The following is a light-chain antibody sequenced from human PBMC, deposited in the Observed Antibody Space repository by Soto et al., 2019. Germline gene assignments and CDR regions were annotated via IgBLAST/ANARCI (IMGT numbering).Light chain of an antibody. CDR1: QSISNH. CDR2: AAS. J-gene: IGKJ1*01. Sequence: DIQMTQSPSSLSASVEYRCIITCRASQSISNHLNWYQQKPGKAPKRLIYAASSLQSGVPSRFSGSGSGTEFTLTISSLQPEDFATYYCLQHNSYPRTFGQGTKVDIK. V-gene: IGKV1-17*01. CDR3: LQHNSYPRT.